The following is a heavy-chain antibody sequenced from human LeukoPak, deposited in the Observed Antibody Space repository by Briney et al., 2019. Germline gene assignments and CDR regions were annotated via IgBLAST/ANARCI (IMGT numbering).Heavy chain of an antibody. CDR3: ARDSWWDGSKTFSDWFGP. Sequence: SETLSLTCTVSGGSIGSYYWSRVRQPPEKGLEWIGNIVYTGRTNYNPSLKSRVTISIDTSKNQFSLRLNPVTAADTAVYYCARDSWWDGSKTFSDWFGPWGQGTLVTVSS. CDR1: GGSIGSYY. V-gene: IGHV4-59*01. CDR2: IVYTGRT. J-gene: IGHJ5*02. D-gene: IGHD3-10*01.